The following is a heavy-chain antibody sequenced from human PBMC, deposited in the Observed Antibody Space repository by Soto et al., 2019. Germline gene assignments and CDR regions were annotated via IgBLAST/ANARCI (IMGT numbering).Heavy chain of an antibody. CDR1: GYSFTSYW. CDR2: IYPGDSDT. CDR3: YFGMDV. Sequence: GESLKISCKGSGYSFTSYWIGWVRQMPGKGLEWMGIIYPGDSDTRYSPSFQGQVTISADKAISTAYLQWSSLKASDLSHYYFYFGMDVWGQGTTVTVSS. V-gene: IGHV5-51*01. J-gene: IGHJ6*02.